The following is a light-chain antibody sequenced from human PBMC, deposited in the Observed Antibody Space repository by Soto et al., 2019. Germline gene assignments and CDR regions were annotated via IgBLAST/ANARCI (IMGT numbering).Light chain of an antibody. J-gene: IGLJ1*01. CDR2: SNN. CDR3: AAWDDSLNGFV. CDR1: SSNIGGNS. Sequence: QSALTQPPSASGTPGQRVTISCPGSSSNIGGNSVNWYQQLPGTAPKLLIQSNNQRPSGVPDRFSGSKSGASGSLAISGLQSEDEADYYCAAWDDSLNGFVFGTGTKVTVL. V-gene: IGLV1-44*01.